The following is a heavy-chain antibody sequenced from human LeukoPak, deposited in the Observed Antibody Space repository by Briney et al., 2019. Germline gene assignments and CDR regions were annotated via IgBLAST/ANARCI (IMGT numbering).Heavy chain of an antibody. CDR1: GGSISSGSYY. J-gene: IGHJ4*02. CDR2: IYTSGST. V-gene: IGHV4-61*02. CDR3: ARERDSSGYYPSTPGI. D-gene: IGHD3-22*01. Sequence: PSQTLSLTCTVSGGSISSGSYYWSWIRQPAGKGLEWIGRIYTSGSTNYNPSLKSRVTISVDMSKNQFSLKLSSVTAADTAVYYCARERDSSGYYPSTPGIWGQGTLVTVSS.